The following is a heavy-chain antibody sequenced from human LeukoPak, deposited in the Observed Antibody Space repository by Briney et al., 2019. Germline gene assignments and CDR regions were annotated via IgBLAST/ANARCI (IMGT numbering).Heavy chain of an antibody. V-gene: IGHV4-39*07. D-gene: IGHD2-8*02. CDR2: IYYSGNT. J-gene: IGHJ6*03. CDR3: ARVRWGIYYYMDV. Sequence: SETLSLTCTVSGDSISTSNSYWGWIRQPPGKGLEWIGSIYYSGNTYYNASLKSRVTISVDTSKNQFSLKLSSVTAADTAVYYCARVRWGIYYYMDVWGKGTTVTVSS. CDR1: GDSISTSNSY.